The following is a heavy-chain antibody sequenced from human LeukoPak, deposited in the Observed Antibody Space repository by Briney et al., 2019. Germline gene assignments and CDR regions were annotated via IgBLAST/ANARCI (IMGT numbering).Heavy chain of an antibody. V-gene: IGHV3-21*01. CDR1: GFTFSSYS. CDR3: TRDPRLREFES. Sequence: GGSLRLSCAASGFTFSSYSMNWVRQAPGKGLEWVSPISSSSSYIYYADSVKGRFTISRDNSKNTLSLQMNSLRDDDTAVYYCTRDPRLREFESWGQGTLVTVSS. J-gene: IGHJ1*01. CDR2: ISSSSSYI. D-gene: IGHD2-21*02.